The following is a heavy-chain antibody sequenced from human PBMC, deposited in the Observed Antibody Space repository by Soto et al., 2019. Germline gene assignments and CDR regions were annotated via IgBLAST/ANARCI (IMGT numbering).Heavy chain of an antibody. D-gene: IGHD1-20*01. CDR3: VRDRGAYNWSDVTYYVGRDG. J-gene: IGHJ6*02. V-gene: IGHV3-33*01. Sequence: PGGSLRLSCAASGFTFSSYGMHWVRQAPGKGLEWGAVIWYDGSNEFYADSVKGRFTISRDNSKNTLYLQMNSLRAEDTAVYYCVRDRGAYNWSDVTYYVGRDGWGQGTTVTVSS. CDR2: IWYDGSNE. CDR1: GFTFSSYG.